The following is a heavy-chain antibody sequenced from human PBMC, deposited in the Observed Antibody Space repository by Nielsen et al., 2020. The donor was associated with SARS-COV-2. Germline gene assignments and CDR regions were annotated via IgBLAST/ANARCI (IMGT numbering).Heavy chain of an antibody. CDR3: AKDQGDGYNLVHYYYGMDV. Sequence: VRQAPGKGLEWVAVISYDGSNKYYADSVKGRFTIPRDNSKNTLYLQMNSLRAEDTAVYYCAKDQGDGYNLVHYYYGMDVWGQGTTVTVSS. CDR2: ISYDGSNK. D-gene: IGHD5-24*01. J-gene: IGHJ6*02. V-gene: IGHV3-30*18.